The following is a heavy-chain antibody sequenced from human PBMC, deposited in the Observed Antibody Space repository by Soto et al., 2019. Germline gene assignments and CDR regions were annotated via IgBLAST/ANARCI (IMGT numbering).Heavy chain of an antibody. D-gene: IGHD3-22*01. CDR3: AKDKAITMIVVGTYYFDY. CDR1: GFTVSSSQ. Sequence: PGGSLRLSCAASGFTVSSSQMTWVRQAPGKALEWVSVIFIGGTTQYAVSVKGRFTISRDNSKNTLYLQMNSLRAEDTAVYYCAKDKAITMIVVGTYYFDYWGQGTLVTVSS. V-gene: IGHV3-53*01. CDR2: IFIGGTT. J-gene: IGHJ4*02.